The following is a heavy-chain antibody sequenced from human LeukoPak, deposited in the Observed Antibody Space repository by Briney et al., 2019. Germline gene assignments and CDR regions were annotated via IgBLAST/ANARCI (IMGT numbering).Heavy chain of an antibody. D-gene: IGHD2-15*01. Sequence: GGSLRLSCAVSGFDFSGYAMSWVRQAPGKGLEWVGRIKSKTDGGTTDYAAPVKGRFTISRDDSKNTLYLHMNSLKTEDTAVYYCTTDPQPYCSGGSCYSSGYWGQGTLVTVSS. V-gene: IGHV3-15*01. CDR2: IKSKTDGGTT. CDR3: TTDPQPYCSGGSCYSSGY. J-gene: IGHJ4*02. CDR1: GFDFSGYA.